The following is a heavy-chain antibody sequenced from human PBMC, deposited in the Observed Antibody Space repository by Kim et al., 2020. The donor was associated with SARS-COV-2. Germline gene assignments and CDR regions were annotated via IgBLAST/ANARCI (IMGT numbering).Heavy chain of an antibody. CDR2: IYYSGST. Sequence: SETLSLTCTVSGGSISSSSYYWGWIRQPPGKGLEWIGSIYYSGSTYYNPSLKSRVTISVDTSKNQFSLKLSSVTAADTAVYYCARHEYSSGWSSWYFDYWGQGTLVTVSS. V-gene: IGHV4-39*01. CDR3: ARHEYSSGWSSWYFDY. D-gene: IGHD6-19*01. CDR1: GGSISSSSYY. J-gene: IGHJ4*02.